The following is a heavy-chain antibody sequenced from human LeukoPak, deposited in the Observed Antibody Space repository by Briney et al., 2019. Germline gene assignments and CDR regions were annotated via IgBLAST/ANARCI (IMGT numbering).Heavy chain of an antibody. CDR3: ARGRCTYSSSPNWFDP. J-gene: IGHJ5*02. CDR1: GYSISSGYY. V-gene: IGHV4-38-2*02. D-gene: IGHD6-6*01. CDR2: IYHSGST. Sequence: SETLSLTCTVSGYSISSGYYWGWIRQPPGKGLEWIGSIYHSGSTYYNPSLKSRVTISVDTSKNQFSLKLSSVTAADTAVYYCARGRCTYSSSPNWFDPWGQGTLVTVSS.